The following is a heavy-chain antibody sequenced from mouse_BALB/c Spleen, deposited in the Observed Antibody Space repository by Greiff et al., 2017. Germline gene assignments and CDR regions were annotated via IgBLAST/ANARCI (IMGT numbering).Heavy chain of an antibody. J-gene: IGHJ2*01. Sequence: DVKLVESGGGLVKPGGSLKLSCAASGFTFSSYTMSWVRQTPEKRLEWVATISSGGSYTYYPDSVKGRFTISRDNAKNTLYLQMSSLKSEDTAMYYCTRDKDYDYDFDYWGQGTTLTVSS. CDR3: TRDKDYDYDFDY. V-gene: IGHV5-6-4*01. CDR2: ISSGGSYT. D-gene: IGHD2-4*01. CDR1: GFTFSSYT.